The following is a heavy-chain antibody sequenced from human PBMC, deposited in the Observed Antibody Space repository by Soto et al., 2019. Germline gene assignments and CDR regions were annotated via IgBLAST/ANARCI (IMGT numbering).Heavy chain of an antibody. J-gene: IGHJ6*03. D-gene: IGHD2-2*01. CDR3: ARVVIVPAARGHYNYFYMDV. V-gene: IGHV4-59*08. Sequence: QVQLQESGPGLVKPSETLSLTCTVSGDSISGYYWSWIRQPPGKGLEWIGYIYSSGSPNYNPSLKGRAAISVDTSENQTSLRLSSVTAADTAVYYCARVVIVPAARGHYNYFYMDVWGKGTTVTVSS. CDR2: IYSSGSP. CDR1: GDSISGYY.